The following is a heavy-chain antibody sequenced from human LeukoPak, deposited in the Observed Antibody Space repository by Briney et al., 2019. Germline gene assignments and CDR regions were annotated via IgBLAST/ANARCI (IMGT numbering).Heavy chain of an antibody. CDR3: ARDQDHYFDY. CDR2: IWYDGTNK. Sequence: GGSLRFSVGALDTALSGNGLHGGGQAPGKGLDWVAVIWYDGTNKYYADSVKGRFTISRDDSKNTLYLQMNSLRAEDTAVYYCARDQDHYFDYWGQGTLVTVSS. J-gene: IGHJ4*02. CDR1: DTALSGNG. V-gene: IGHV3-33*01.